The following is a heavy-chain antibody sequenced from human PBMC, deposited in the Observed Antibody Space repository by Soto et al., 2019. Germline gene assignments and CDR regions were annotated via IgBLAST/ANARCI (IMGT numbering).Heavy chain of an antibody. CDR3: AKVGVWGSYRYSYFDY. Sequence: GGSLRLSCVASGFTFDDCAMHWVRQPPGKGLEWVSGLTWNSDKIAYADSVKGRFTISRDNSKNTLYLQMNSLRAEDTAVYYCAKVGVWGSYRYSYFDYWGQGTLVTVSS. CDR1: GFTFDDCA. D-gene: IGHD3-16*02. CDR2: LTWNSDKI. J-gene: IGHJ4*02. V-gene: IGHV3-9*01.